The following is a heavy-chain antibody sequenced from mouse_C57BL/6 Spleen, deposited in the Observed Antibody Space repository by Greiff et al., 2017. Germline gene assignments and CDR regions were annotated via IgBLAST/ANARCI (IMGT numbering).Heavy chain of an antibody. D-gene: IGHD1-1*01. CDR3: ARGNYYSGFAY. J-gene: IGHJ3*01. V-gene: IGHV1-61*01. Sequence: QVQLKQPGAELVRPGSSVKLSCKASGYTFTSYWMAWVKQRPGQGLEWIGNIYPSDSETHYNQKFKDKATLTVDKSSSTAYMQLSSLTSEDSAVYYCARGNYYSGFAYWGQGTLVTVCA. CDR1: GYTFTSYW. CDR2: IYPSDSET.